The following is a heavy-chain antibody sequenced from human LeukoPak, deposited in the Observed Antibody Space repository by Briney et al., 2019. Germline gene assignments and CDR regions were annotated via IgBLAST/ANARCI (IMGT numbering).Heavy chain of an antibody. V-gene: IGHV3-30-3*01. J-gene: IGHJ4*02. D-gene: IGHD6-19*01. CDR3: AKDRENGYSSGCSDY. CDR2: ISYDGSNK. Sequence: PGRSLRLSCAASGFTFSSYAMHWVRQAPGKGLEWVAVISYDGSNKYYADSVKGRFTISRDNSKNTLYLQMNSLRAEDTAVYYCAKDRENGYSSGCSDYWGQGTLVTVSS. CDR1: GFTFSSYA.